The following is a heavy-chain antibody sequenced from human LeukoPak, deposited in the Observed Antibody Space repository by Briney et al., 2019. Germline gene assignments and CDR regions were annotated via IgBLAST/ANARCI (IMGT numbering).Heavy chain of an antibody. Sequence: PGGSLRLSCAASGFTFSSYAMSWVRQAPGKGLEWVSAISGSGGSTYYADSVKGRFTISRDNSKNTLYLQMNSLRAEDTAICYCARQTGYYYGMDVWGQGTTVTVSS. V-gene: IGHV3-23*01. CDR3: ARQTGYYYGMDV. D-gene: IGHD1-1*01. CDR1: GFTFSSYA. J-gene: IGHJ6*02. CDR2: ISGSGGST.